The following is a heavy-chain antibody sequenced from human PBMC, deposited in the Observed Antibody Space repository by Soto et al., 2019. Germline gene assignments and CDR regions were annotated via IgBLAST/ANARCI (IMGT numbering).Heavy chain of an antibody. J-gene: IGHJ6*02. CDR3: AREIRGCCCHHQNHYGMAV. CDR1: GGFISRGGYY. D-gene: IGHD3-16*01. CDR2: IYYSGST. V-gene: IGHV4-31*03. Sequence: PPETLSHPCTVSGGFISRGGYYWSWLRQHPGKGLEWIGYIYYSGSTYYNPSLKSRVTISVDTSKNQFSLKLSSVTAADTAVYYCAREIRGCCCHHQNHYGMAVCGRGTSDTGS.